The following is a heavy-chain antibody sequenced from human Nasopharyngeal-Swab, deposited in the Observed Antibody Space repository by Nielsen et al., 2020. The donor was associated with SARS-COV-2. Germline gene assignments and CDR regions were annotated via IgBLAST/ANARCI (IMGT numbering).Heavy chain of an antibody. CDR1: GGSFSGYY. J-gene: IGHJ4*02. Sequence: SETLSLTCAVYGGSFSGYYWNWIRQPPGKGLEWIGEINRSGSTNYNPSLTSRVTISVDTSKIQFSLKLSSVTAADTAVYYCARGEFRKYYFAYWGQGTLVTVSS. V-gene: IGHV4-34*01. CDR2: INRSGST. D-gene: IGHD3-10*01. CDR3: ARGEFRKYYFAY.